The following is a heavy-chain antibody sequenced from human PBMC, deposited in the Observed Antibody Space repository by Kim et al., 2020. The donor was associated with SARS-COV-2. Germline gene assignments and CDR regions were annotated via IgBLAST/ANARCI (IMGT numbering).Heavy chain of an antibody. V-gene: IGHV2-70*11. Sequence: SGPTLVNPTQTLTLTCTFSGFSLSTSGMCVSWIRQPPGKALEWLARIDWDDDKYYSTSLKTRLTISKDTSKNQVVLTMTNMDPVDTATYYCARALRTSIAARRHYMDVWGKGTTVTVSS. J-gene: IGHJ6*03. CDR1: GFSLSTSGMC. CDR2: IDWDDDK. CDR3: ARALRTSIAARRHYMDV. D-gene: IGHD6-6*01.